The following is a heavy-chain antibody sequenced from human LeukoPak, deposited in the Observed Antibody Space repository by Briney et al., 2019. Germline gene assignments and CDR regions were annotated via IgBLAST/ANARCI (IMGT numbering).Heavy chain of an antibody. CDR3: ARDPIVGATDNWFDP. V-gene: IGHV1-2*02. CDR2: INPNSGGT. Sequence: GASVKVSCKASGYTFTGYYMHWVRQAPGQGLEWMGWINPNSGGTNYAQKFQGRVTMTRDTPISTAYMELSRLTSDDTAVYYCARDPIVGATDNWFDPWGQGTLVTVSS. J-gene: IGHJ5*02. CDR1: GYTFTGYY. D-gene: IGHD1-26*01.